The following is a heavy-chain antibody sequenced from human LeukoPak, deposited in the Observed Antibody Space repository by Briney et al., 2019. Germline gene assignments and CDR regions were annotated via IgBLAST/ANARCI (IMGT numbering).Heavy chain of an antibody. V-gene: IGHV3-7*04. J-gene: IGHJ4*02. CDR1: GFTFNTYW. D-gene: IGHD1-1*01. Sequence: GGSLRLSCAASGFTFNTYWMSWVRQAPGKGLEWVANTKQDGSEKYYVDSVKGRFTISRDNAKNSLYLQMNSLRAEDTAVYYCARDLPVIQLERGFDYWGQGTLVTVSS. CDR2: TKQDGSEK. CDR3: ARDLPVIQLERGFDY.